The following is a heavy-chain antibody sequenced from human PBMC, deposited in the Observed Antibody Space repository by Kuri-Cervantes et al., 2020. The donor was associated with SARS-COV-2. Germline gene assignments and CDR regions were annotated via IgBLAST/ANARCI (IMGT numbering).Heavy chain of an antibody. CDR2: ISYDGSNK. J-gene: IGHJ6*02. V-gene: IGHV3-30*18. CDR3: AKDAGDKGMDV. Sequence: GGSRRLSWAASGFTFSSYGMHWVRQAPGKGLEWVAVISYDGSNKYYAASVKGRFTISRDNSKNTLYLQMNSLRAEDTAVYYCAKDAGDKGMDVWGQGTTVTVSS. CDR1: GFTFSSYG.